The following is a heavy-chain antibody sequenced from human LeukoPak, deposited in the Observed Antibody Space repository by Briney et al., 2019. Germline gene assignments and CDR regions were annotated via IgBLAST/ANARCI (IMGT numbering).Heavy chain of an antibody. Sequence: SETLSLTCAVYGGSFSGYYWSWIRQPLGKGLEWIGEINHSGRTNYNPSLKSRVTISVDTSKNQFSLKLSSVTAADTAVYYCARVMGGDGFDYWGQGTLVTVSS. J-gene: IGHJ4*02. D-gene: IGHD3-16*01. CDR2: INHSGRT. CDR1: GGSFSGYY. V-gene: IGHV4-34*01. CDR3: ARVMGGDGFDY.